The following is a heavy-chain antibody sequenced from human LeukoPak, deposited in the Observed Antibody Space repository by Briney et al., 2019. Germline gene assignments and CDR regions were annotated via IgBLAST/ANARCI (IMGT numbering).Heavy chain of an antibody. CDR2: IDWDDDK. Sequence: SGPALVKPTQTLTLTCTFSGFSLSTSGMCVSWIRQPPGKALEWLAPIDWDDDKYYSTSLKTRLTISKDTSKNQVVLTMTNMDPVDTATYYCARIAAPSGGSRFDAFDIWGQGTMVTVSS. V-gene: IGHV2-70*01. J-gene: IGHJ3*02. D-gene: IGHD2-15*01. CDR3: ARIAAPSGGSRFDAFDI. CDR1: GFSLSTSGMC.